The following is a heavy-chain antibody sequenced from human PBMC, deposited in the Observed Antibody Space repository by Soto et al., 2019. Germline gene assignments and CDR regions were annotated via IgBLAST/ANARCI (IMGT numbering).Heavy chain of an antibody. CDR1: GFNFKKFA. CDR3: AKADGEQWLIPHLDN. J-gene: IGHJ4*02. CDR2: ISCCGGST. Sequence: PGGSLRLSXEASGFNFKKFAMGWVRQAPGEGLEWVSGISCCGGSTFYADSVKGRFSLARDDSKNTLSLQLNSLRVEDTAHYYCAKADGEQWLIPHLDNWGQGTLVTVSS. D-gene: IGHD6-19*01. V-gene: IGHV3-23*01.